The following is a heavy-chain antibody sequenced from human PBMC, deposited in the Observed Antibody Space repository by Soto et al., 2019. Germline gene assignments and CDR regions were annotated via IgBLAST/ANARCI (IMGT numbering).Heavy chain of an antibody. D-gene: IGHD3-10*02. Sequence: SETLSLTCAVYGGSFSGYYWSWIRQPPGKGLEWIGEINHSGSTNYNPSLKSRVTISVDTSKNQFSLKLSSVTAADTAVYYCARFDGYYDRRGPPVALGYWGQGTLVTVSS. V-gene: IGHV4-34*01. CDR2: INHSGST. CDR1: GGSFSGYY. CDR3: ARFDGYYDRRGPPVALGY. J-gene: IGHJ4*02.